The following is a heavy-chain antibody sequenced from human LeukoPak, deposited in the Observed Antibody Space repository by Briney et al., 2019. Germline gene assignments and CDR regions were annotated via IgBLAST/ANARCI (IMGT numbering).Heavy chain of an antibody. CDR2: IYYSGST. V-gene: IGHV4-59*12. D-gene: IGHD2-2*02. CDR1: GFTFSSYA. CDR3: ARGPAYCSSTSCYTLVFDY. J-gene: IGHJ4*02. Sequence: SGGSLRLSCAASGFTFSSYAMSWVRQAPGKGLEWIGYIYYSGSTNYNPSLKSRVTISVDTSKNQFSLKLSSVTAADTAVYYCARGPAYCSSTSCYTLVFDYWGQGTLVTVSS.